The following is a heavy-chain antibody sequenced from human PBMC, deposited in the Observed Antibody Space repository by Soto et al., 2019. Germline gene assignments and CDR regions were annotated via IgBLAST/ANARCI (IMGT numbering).Heavy chain of an antibody. D-gene: IGHD3-10*01. J-gene: IGHJ4*02. Sequence: GGSLRLSCAASGFTFSSYGMHWVRQAPGKGLEWVAVISYDGSNKYYADSLKGRFTISRDNSKNTLYLQMNSLRAEDTAVYYCAKDSGPYYYGSGSYPYFDYWGQGTLVTVSS. CDR1: GFTFSSYG. CDR2: ISYDGSNK. V-gene: IGHV3-30*18. CDR3: AKDSGPYYYGSGSYPYFDY.